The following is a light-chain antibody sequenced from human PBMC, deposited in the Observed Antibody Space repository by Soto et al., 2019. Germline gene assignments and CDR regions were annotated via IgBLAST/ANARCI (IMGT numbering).Light chain of an antibody. J-gene: IGKJ3*01. Sequence: DIQMTQSPSTLSASVGDSVIITCRASQSISSWLAWYQQKPGKAPKLLIYKASSLESGVPSRFSGSGSGTEFTLTISSLQPDDFATYYCQQYNTYPATFGPGTKVDI. CDR1: QSISSW. V-gene: IGKV1-5*03. CDR2: KAS. CDR3: QQYNTYPAT.